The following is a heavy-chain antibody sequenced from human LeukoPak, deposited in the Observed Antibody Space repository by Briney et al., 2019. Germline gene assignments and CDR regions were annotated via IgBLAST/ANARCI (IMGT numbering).Heavy chain of an antibody. V-gene: IGHV3-33*01. D-gene: IGHD2-2*01. CDR2: IWYDGHNK. Sequence: GASLRPACAASGCIVSSYGMHCVRHHAGNGLEWVAVIWYDGHNKNYVDCVKGRFTISRDNSKNTVYLQMNRLRVDDTAVYYCARVGGCTSTSCYRPYYYAMYVWGKGTTVTVSS. CDR3: ARVGGCTSTSCYRPYYYAMYV. CDR1: GCIVSSYG. J-gene: IGHJ6*04.